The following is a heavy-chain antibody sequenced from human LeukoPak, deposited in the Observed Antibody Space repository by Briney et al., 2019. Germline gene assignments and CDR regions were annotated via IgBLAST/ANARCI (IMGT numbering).Heavy chain of an antibody. CDR1: GFSLATSGVG. CDR2: IYWDDDK. D-gene: IGHD2-15*01. Sequence: SGPTLGKLTQTLTLTCTFSGFSLATSGVGLGWIRQPPGKALEWLALIYWDDDKRYSPSLTSRLTITKDTSKNQVVLTMTNMDPVDTATYYCTHIYSYGTFDYWGQGTLVTVSS. V-gene: IGHV2-5*02. CDR3: THIYSYGTFDY. J-gene: IGHJ4*02.